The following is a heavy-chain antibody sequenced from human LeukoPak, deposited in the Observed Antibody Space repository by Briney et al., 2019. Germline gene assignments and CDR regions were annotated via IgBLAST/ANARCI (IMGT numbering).Heavy chain of an antibody. CDR3: ARRVWFGEEVGGYFDY. CDR1: GGFNTHYY. J-gene: IGHJ4*02. V-gene: IGHV4-59*08. Sequence: SETLSLTCSVSGGFNTHYYWSWIRQPPGKGLEWIGSIYYSGSTYYNPSLKSRVTISVDTSKNQFSLKPSSVTAADTAVYYCARRVWFGEEVGGYFDYWGQGTLVTVFS. D-gene: IGHD3-10*01. CDR2: IYYSGST.